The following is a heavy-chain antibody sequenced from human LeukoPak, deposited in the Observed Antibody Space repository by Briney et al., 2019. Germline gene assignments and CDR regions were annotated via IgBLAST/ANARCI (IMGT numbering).Heavy chain of an antibody. J-gene: IGHJ4*02. D-gene: IGHD6-13*01. CDR1: GFTFSNYP. V-gene: IGHV3-30*04. Sequence: PGGSLRLSCAASGFTFSNYPMNWVRQAPGKGLEWVAIISSDGSKRYYADSVKGRFTFSRDNSKNTLSLQMNSLRTDDTAVYYCARSSSLSSSPDYWGQGTLVTVSS. CDR2: ISSDGSKR. CDR3: ARSSSLSSSPDY.